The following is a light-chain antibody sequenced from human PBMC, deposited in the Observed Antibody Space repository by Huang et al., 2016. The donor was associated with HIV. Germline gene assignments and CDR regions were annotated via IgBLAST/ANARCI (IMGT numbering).Light chain of an antibody. J-gene: IGKJ2*01. CDR1: QTILHDSDSRNY. V-gene: IGKV4-1*01. CDR3: LQDYSYPYT. CDR2: WAS. Sequence: DIVMTQSPDSLAVSLGERATINCKSSQTILHDSDSRNYLAWYQQKPGQPPKLLIHWASIRKSGVPDRFIGSGSGTDFTLTISSLQPEDSATYYCLQDYSYPYTFGQGTKLEIK.